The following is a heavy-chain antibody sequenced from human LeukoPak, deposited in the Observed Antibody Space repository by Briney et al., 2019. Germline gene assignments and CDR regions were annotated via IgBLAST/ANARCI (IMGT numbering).Heavy chain of an antibody. V-gene: IGHV5-51*01. CDR3: ARLTAMVRYYFDY. J-gene: IGHJ4*02. CDR2: IYPGDSDT. D-gene: IGHD5-18*01. Sequence: GESLKISCKGSGYNFASYWIGWVRQMPGKGLEWMGIIYPGDSDTRYSPSFQGQVTISADKSISTAYLQWSSLKASDTAMYYCARLTAMVRYYFDYWGQGTLVTVSS. CDR1: GYNFASYW.